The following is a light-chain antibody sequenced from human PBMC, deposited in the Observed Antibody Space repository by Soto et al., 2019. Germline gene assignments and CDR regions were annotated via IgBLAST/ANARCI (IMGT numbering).Light chain of an antibody. CDR3: QQYGSSPYT. CDR1: QSVSSSN. Sequence: EIVLTQSPGTLSLSPGERATLSCRASQSVSSSNLAWYQQKPGQAPRLLIYGASSRATGISDRFRGSGSETDFILTISRLEPEDFAVYYCQQYGSSPYTFGQGTKLEIK. CDR2: GAS. V-gene: IGKV3-20*01. J-gene: IGKJ2*01.